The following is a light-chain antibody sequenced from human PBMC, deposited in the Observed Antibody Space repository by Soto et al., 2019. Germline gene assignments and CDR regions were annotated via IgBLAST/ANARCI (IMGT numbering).Light chain of an antibody. CDR2: DVS. J-gene: IGLJ1*01. CDR1: SSDVGGYNY. Sequence: QSALTQHRSVSGSPVQAVTISCTGTSSDVGGYNYVSWYQQHPGKAPKLMIYDVSKRPSGVPDRFSGSKSGNTASLTISGLQAEDEANYYCCSYACSXALYVFGTGXNVTVL. V-gene: IGLV2-11*01. CDR3: CSYACSXALYV.